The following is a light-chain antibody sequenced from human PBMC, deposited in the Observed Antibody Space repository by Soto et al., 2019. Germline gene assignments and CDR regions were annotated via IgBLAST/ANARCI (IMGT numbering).Light chain of an antibody. CDR1: QSVYNNH. J-gene: IGKJ4*01. Sequence: EIVLTQSPGTLSLSPGDRATLSCRASQSVYNNHLAWYQQTPGQAPRLLIYGASSRATGVPDRFSGSGSGTDFTLTIRRLEPEEFAVFYCQQYGVSPLTFGGGTKVEIK. CDR3: QQYGVSPLT. V-gene: IGKV3-20*01. CDR2: GAS.